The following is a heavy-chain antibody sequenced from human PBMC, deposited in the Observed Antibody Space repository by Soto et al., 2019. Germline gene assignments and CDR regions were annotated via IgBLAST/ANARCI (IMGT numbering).Heavy chain of an antibody. CDR1: GYSFTRYS. V-gene: IGHV1-18*01. CDR2: ISTYSGNT. D-gene: IGHD4-17*01. CDR3: ANSYGDPEYFQH. Sequence: ASVKVSCKASGYSFTRYSITWVRQAPGQGLEWMGWISTYSGNTIYAQKFQGRVTMTRDTSTSTAYMELRTLRFDDTAVYYRANSYGDPEYFQHWGQGTLVTVSS. J-gene: IGHJ1*01.